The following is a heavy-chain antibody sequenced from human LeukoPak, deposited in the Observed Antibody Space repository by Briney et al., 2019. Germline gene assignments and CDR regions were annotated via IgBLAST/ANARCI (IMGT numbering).Heavy chain of an antibody. V-gene: IGHV1-18*01. CDR1: GYTFTTYG. CDR2: ISGYNGNT. CDR3: ARDPYHEIARGYGSAMGH. Sequence: ASVKVSCKASGYTFTTYGISWVRQAPGQGLEWMGWISGYNGNTEYAQKFQGRVTMTRDTSTSTAYMELRSLRSNDTAVYYCARDPYHEIARGYGSAMGHWGQGTLVTVSS. D-gene: IGHD5-18*01. J-gene: IGHJ4*02.